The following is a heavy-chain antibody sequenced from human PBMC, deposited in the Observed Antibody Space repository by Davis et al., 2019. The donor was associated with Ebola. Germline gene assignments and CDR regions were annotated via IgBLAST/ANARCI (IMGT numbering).Heavy chain of an antibody. J-gene: IGHJ4*02. D-gene: IGHD6-19*01. Sequence: GESLKISCAASGFTFSSYAMHWVRQASGKGLEWVGRIRSKANSYATAYAASVKGRFTISRDDSKNTAYLQMNSLKTEDTAVYYCTSWYSSGWYYFDYWGQGTLVTVSS. CDR2: IRSKANSYAT. V-gene: IGHV3-73*01. CDR3: TSWYSSGWYYFDY. CDR1: GFTFSSYA.